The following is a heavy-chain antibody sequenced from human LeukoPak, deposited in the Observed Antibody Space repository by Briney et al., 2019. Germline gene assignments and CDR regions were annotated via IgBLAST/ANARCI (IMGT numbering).Heavy chain of an antibody. D-gene: IGHD1-26*01. CDR3: ARGGSYLSAFDI. V-gene: IGHV3-23*01. CDR2: ISGSGGST. Sequence: RSGGSLRLSWAASGFTFSSYGMSWVRQAPGKGLEWVSAISGSGGSTFYADSVKGRFTISRDNSKNTLYLQMNSLRAEDTAVYYCARGGSYLSAFDIWGQGTMVTVSS. CDR1: GFTFSSYG. J-gene: IGHJ3*02.